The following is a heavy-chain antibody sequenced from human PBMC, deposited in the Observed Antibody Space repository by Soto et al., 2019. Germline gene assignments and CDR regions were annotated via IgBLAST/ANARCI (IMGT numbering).Heavy chain of an antibody. Sequence: PSETLSLTCTVSGGSISGGGYYWSWIRQHPGKGLEWIGYIYYSGSTYYNPSLKSRVTISVDTSKNQFSLKLSSVTAADTAVYYCARGRSGRGSSWPYNWFDPWGQGTLVTVSS. D-gene: IGHD6-13*01. CDR1: GGSISGGGYY. J-gene: IGHJ5*02. CDR2: IYYSGST. V-gene: IGHV4-31*03. CDR3: ARGRSGRGSSWPYNWFDP.